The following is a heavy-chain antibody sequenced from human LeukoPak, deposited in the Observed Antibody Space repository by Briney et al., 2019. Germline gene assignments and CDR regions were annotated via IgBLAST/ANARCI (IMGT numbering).Heavy chain of an antibody. CDR1: GGSFSGYY. CDR2: INHSGST. V-gene: IGHV4-34*01. CDR3: ARGLAAAGTPH. Sequence: SETLSLTCAVYGGSFSGYYWSWIRQPPGKRLEWIGEINHSGSTNYNPSLKSRVTISVDTSKNQFSLKLSSVTAADTAVYYCARGLAAAGTPHWGQGTLVTVSS. J-gene: IGHJ4*02. D-gene: IGHD6-13*01.